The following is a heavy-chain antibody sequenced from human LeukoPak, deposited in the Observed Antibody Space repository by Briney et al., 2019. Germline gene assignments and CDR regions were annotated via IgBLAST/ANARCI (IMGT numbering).Heavy chain of an antibody. D-gene: IGHD5-18*01. CDR2: INPNSGGT. J-gene: IGHJ4*02. CDR3: ARDPGYSSPKGDY. V-gene: IGHV1-2*02. Sequence: GASVKVSCKASGYTFTDYFVHWVRQAPGQGLEWMGWINPNSGGTHYAQKFQGRVTMTRDTSISTAYMELSRLRSDDTAVYYCARDPGYSSPKGDYWGQGTLVTVSS. CDR1: GYTFTDYF.